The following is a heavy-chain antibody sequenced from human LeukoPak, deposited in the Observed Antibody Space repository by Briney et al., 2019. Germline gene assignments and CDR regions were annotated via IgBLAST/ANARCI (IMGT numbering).Heavy chain of an antibody. J-gene: IGHJ4*02. CDR3: VSGNGYDFRYFDY. D-gene: IGHD5-12*01. V-gene: IGHV4-31*03. Sequence: SETLSLTCTVSGGSISSGAYYWSWIRQHPGKGLEWIGYIYYSGSTYYNPSLKSRVTISVDTSKNQFSLRLSSVTAADTAVYYCVSGNGYDFRYFDYWGPGTLVTVSS. CDR2: IYYSGST. CDR1: GGSISSGAYY.